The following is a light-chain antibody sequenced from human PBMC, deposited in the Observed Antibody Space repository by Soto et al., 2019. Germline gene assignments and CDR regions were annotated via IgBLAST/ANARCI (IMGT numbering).Light chain of an antibody. Sequence: QSVLTQPPSVSGAPGQRVTISCTGSSSNIGAGYDVHWYQQLPGTAPKLLIYGNYNRPSGVPDRFSGSKSGTSASLAITGLQAEDEADYYCQSYANSLSGLFGGGTKLTVL. CDR1: SSNIGAGYD. J-gene: IGLJ2*01. V-gene: IGLV1-40*01. CDR3: QSYANSLSGL. CDR2: GNY.